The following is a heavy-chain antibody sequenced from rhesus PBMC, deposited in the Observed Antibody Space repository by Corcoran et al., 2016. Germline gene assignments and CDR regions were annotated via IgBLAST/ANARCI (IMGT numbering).Heavy chain of an antibody. CDR3: ARGVAAAGQYYFDY. D-gene: IGHD6-25*01. V-gene: IGHV3-178*01. J-gene: IGHJ4*01. Sequence: EVQLVESGGGLAKPGGSLRLSGAASGFTFSDYYMDWVRQAPGKGLEWVSVVNTGRGSTWYTDSVKGRFTISKENAKNTLYLQMDSLRAEDTAVYYCARGVAAAGQYYFDYWGQGVLVTVSS. CDR1: GFTFSDYY. CDR2: VNTGRGST.